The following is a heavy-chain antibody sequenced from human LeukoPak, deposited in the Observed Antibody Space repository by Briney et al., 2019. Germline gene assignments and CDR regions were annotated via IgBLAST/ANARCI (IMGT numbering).Heavy chain of an antibody. D-gene: IGHD4-23*01. CDR2: ISSSGSTI. CDR1: GFTFSSYS. CDR3: ARDRLLRWLFDY. Sequence: GGSLRLSCAASGFTFSSYSMNWVRQAPGKGLEWVSYISSSGSTIYYADSVKGRFTISRDNSKNSLYLQMNSLRAEDTAVYYCARDRLLRWLFDYWGQGTLVTVSS. V-gene: IGHV3-48*04. J-gene: IGHJ4*02.